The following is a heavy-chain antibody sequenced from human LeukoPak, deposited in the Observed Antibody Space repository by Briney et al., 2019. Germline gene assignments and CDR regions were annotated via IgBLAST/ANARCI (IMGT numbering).Heavy chain of an antibody. D-gene: IGHD3-3*01. CDR2: IIPILGIA. Sequence: SVKVSCKASGYTFTSYDINWVRQATGQGLEWMGRIIPILGIANYAQKFQGRVTITADKSTSTAYMELSSLRSEDTAVYYCARINVRSGPYYFDYWGQGTLVTVSS. CDR3: ARINVRSGPYYFDY. CDR1: GYTFTSYD. V-gene: IGHV1-69*04. J-gene: IGHJ4*02.